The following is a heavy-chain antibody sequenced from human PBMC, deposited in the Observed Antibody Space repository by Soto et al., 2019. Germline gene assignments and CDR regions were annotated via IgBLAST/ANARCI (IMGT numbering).Heavy chain of an antibody. CDR1: GFTFSTYS. J-gene: IGHJ5*02. Sequence: EVQLVESGGGLVKPGGSLRLSCAASGFTFSTYSMNWVRQTPGQVLEWVSSISSSSSHTQYADSAKGRLTASRDKAKHAPSLQMCRLRAEDTVVYCCVPAAVVIAAKGSWGQGTLVTVSS. CDR2: ISSSSSHT. D-gene: IGHD2-15*01. V-gene: IGHV3-21*01. CDR3: VPAAVVIAAKGS.